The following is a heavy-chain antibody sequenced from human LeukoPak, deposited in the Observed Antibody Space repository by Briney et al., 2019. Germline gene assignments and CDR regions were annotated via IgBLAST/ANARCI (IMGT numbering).Heavy chain of an antibody. V-gene: IGHV3-48*01. CDR2: ISSSSSTI. J-gene: IGHJ6*02. CDR1: GFTFSSYS. CDR3: ARDGNDYVWGSYRYRYYYYGMDV. Sequence: GGSLRLSCAASGFTFSSYSMNWVRQAPGKGLEWVSYISSSSSTIYYADSVKGRFTISRDNAKNSLYLQMNSLRAEDTAVYYCARDGNDYVWGSYRYRYYYYGMDVWGQGTTVTVS. D-gene: IGHD3-16*02.